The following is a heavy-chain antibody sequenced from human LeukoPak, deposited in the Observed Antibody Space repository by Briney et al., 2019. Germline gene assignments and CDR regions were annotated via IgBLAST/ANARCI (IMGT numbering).Heavy chain of an antibody. J-gene: IGHJ4*02. CDR3: TTTYNYDSSGSIVDY. Sequence: GGSLRLSCAASGVTVRNAWLTWVRQAPGQGLEWVGRIKSKTDGGTTDYAAPVKVRFTISRDDSKNTLYLQMNSLKTEDTALYYCTTTYNYDSSGSIVDYWGQGTLVTVSS. CDR1: GVTVRNAW. D-gene: IGHD3-22*01. V-gene: IGHV3-15*01. CDR2: IKSKTDGGTT.